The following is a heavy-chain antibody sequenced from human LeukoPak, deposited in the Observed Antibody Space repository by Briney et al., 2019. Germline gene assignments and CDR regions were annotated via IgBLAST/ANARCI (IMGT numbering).Heavy chain of an antibody. Sequence: SETLSLTCIVSGGSISSSSYYWGWIRQPPGKGLEWIGSVYYSGRTYYNPPLKSRVTISVDTSKNQFSLKLSSVTATDTAVYYCARGIIDSSSWYPGGGFDHWGQGTLVTVSS. CDR2: VYYSGRT. CDR3: ARGIIDSSSWYPGGGFDH. CDR1: GGSISSSSYY. J-gene: IGHJ4*02. D-gene: IGHD6-13*01. V-gene: IGHV4-39*07.